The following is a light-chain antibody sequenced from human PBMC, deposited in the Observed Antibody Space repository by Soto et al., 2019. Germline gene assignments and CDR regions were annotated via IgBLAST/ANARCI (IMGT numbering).Light chain of an antibody. CDR1: SSDVGGYNY. Sequence: QSALTQPASVSGSPGQSITISCTGTSSDVGGYNYVSWYQQHPGKAPKLMIYDVSNRPSGVSNRFSGSKSGNTASLTISGLQAEDEADYYCSSYTSSSTPGVFGGGTKVTVI. V-gene: IGLV2-14*01. CDR2: DVS. J-gene: IGLJ2*01. CDR3: SSYTSSSTPGV.